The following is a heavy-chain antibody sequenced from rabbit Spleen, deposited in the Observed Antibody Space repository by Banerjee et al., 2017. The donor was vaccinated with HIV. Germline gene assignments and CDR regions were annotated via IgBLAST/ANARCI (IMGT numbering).Heavy chain of an antibody. Sequence: QEQLVENGGDVVQPGASLTLTCTASGFDFTNYYISWVRQAPGKGLEWIGIIYGAKGSTDYASWVNGRFTISSDNAQSTVDLKMTSLTAADTATYFCARAIVPWLGLTRLDLWGPGTLVTVS. CDR1: GFDFTNYY. J-gene: IGHJ3*01. D-gene: IGHD4-1*01. CDR2: IYGAKGST. V-gene: IGHV1S47*01. CDR3: ARAIVPWLGLTRLDL.